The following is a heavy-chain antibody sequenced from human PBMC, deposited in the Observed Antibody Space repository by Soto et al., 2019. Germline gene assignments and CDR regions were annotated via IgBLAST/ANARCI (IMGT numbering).Heavy chain of an antibody. CDR3: AKGDSSGYLLGAFDI. Sequence: QVQLVESGGGVVQPGRSLRLSCAASGFTFSSYGMHWVRQAPGKGLEWVAVISYDGSNKYYADSVKGRFTISRDNSKNTLYLQMNSLRAEDTAVYHCAKGDSSGYLLGAFDIWGQGTMVTVSS. CDR2: ISYDGSNK. J-gene: IGHJ3*02. V-gene: IGHV3-30*18. CDR1: GFTFSSYG. D-gene: IGHD3-22*01.